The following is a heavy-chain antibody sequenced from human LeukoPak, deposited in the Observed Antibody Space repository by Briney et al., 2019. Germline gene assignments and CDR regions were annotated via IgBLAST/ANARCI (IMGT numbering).Heavy chain of an antibody. J-gene: IGHJ4*02. CDR3: ARDIAVAGRGGFDY. CDR2: ISSKSSYI. D-gene: IGHD6-19*01. Sequence: PGGSLRLSCAASGFTFSDYSMTWVRQAPGRGLEWVSSISSKSSYIYYADSGKGRFTISRDNAKHSVFLQMTSLRADDTAVYYCARDIAVAGRGGFDYWGQGTLVTVSS. V-gene: IGHV3-21*01. CDR1: GFTFSDYS.